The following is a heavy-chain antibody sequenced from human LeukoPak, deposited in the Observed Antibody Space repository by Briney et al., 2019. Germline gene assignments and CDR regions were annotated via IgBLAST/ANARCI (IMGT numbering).Heavy chain of an antibody. CDR1: GFTLRSYA. J-gene: IGHJ4*02. Sequence: GGSLRLSCAASGFTLRSYAMSWVRQAPGKGLEWVSAISGSGGNTYYADSVKGRFTISRGNSKNTVYLQMNSLRAEDTAVYYCAKGDCTNGVCYRAALDYFDYWGQGTLVTVSS. CDR3: AKGDCTNGVCYRAALDYFDY. D-gene: IGHD2-8*01. V-gene: IGHV3-23*01. CDR2: ISGSGGNT.